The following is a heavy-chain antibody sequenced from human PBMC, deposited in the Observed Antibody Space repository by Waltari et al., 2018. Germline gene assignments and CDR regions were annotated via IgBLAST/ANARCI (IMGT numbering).Heavy chain of an antibody. CDR3: AREGVLLWFRELGWFDP. D-gene: IGHD3-10*01. V-gene: IGHV1-46*01. CDR1: GYTFTSYY. Sequence: QVQLVQSGAEVKKPGASVKVSCKASGYTFTSYYMHWVRQAPGQGLEWMGIINPSGGSTSYAQKFQGRVTMTRDTSTSTVYMELSSLRSEDTAVYYCAREGVLLWFRELGWFDPWGQGTLVTVSS. J-gene: IGHJ5*02. CDR2: INPSGGST.